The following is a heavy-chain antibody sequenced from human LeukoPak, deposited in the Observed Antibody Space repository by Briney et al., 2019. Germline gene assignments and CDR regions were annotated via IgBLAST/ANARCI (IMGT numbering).Heavy chain of an antibody. Sequence: GASVKVSCKASGYTFTSYYMHWVRQAPGQGLEWMGIINPSGGSTSYAQKLQGRVTMTTDTSTSTAYMELRSLRSDDTAVYYCARPSIENGDHFFDYWGQGTLVTVSS. J-gene: IGHJ4*02. V-gene: IGHV1-46*01. CDR2: INPSGGST. CDR1: GYTFTSYY. D-gene: IGHD4-17*01. CDR3: ARPSIENGDHFFDY.